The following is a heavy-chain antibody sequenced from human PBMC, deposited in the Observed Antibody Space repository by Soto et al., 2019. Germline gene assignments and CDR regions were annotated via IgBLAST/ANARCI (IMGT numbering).Heavy chain of an antibody. CDR2: VHFRGKT. D-gene: IGHD2-15*01. Sequence: QLHLQESGPGLVKPSETLSLTCGVSGASISNSDYYWVWIRQPPGQGLKLIATVHFRGKTYYNVSLKTRLTISLDTSKNLFSLRLTSLTAADTAVYYCATEAAHHDAFDVWGQGTRVTVSS. CDR3: ATEAAHHDAFDV. J-gene: IGHJ3*01. CDR1: GASISNSDYY. V-gene: IGHV4-39*02.